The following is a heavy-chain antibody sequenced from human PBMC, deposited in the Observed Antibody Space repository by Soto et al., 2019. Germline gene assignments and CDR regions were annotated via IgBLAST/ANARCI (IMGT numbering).Heavy chain of an antibody. CDR1: GASIDSDC. J-gene: IGHJ4*02. V-gene: IGHV4-59*01. D-gene: IGHD3-16*01. CDR2: ISYTGNT. CDR3: ARGWGELSLDS. Sequence: SETLSLTCTVSGASIDSDCWNLIRQPPGKGLEWIGYISYTGNTNYNPSLKTRVTISSDTPKNQFSLRLTSVTAADTGVYYCARGWGELSLDSWGQGTLVTVSS.